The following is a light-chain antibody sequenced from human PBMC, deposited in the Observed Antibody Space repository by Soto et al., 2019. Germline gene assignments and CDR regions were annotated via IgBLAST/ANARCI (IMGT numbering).Light chain of an antibody. CDR1: SSDVGGYNY. V-gene: IGLV2-14*01. Sequence: QSALTQPASVSGSPGQSITISYTGTSSDVGGYNYVSWYQQHPGIAPKLMISEVSNRPSGVSNRFSGSKSGNTASLTISGLQAEDEADYYCSSYTSSSTLVFGGGTQLTVL. CDR3: SSYTSSSTLV. CDR2: EVS. J-gene: IGLJ2*01.